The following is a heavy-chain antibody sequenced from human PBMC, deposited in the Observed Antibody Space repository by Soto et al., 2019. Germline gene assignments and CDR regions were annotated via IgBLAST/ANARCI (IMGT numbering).Heavy chain of an antibody. CDR1: GGIFHGYG. CDR3: ARDRIGGTVFRGYLDY. V-gene: IGHV3-33*01. CDR2: IRFDGSNE. D-gene: IGHD1-7*01. J-gene: IGHJ4*02. Sequence: QEQLVESGGGVVQPGTSLRLSCAVPGGIFHGYGMHWVRQAPGKGLEWVAIIRFDGSNEEYADSVKGRFTISRDNSKNTLYLQMNTLGAEDTAVYYCARDRIGGTVFRGYLDYWGRGTVVTVSS.